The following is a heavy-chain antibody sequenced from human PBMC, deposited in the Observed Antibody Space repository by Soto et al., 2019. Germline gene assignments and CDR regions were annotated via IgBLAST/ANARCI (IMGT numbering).Heavy chain of an antibody. CDR1: GYNFTDYD. Sequence: ASVKVSSKASGYNFTDYDINSPRQASGQGLEWMGWMNPKSGDAGSAQKFQGRVTMTRDTSISTAYMELSNLRSEDTAVYYCTRVPIESTTRAYWGQGTLVTGSS. CDR2: MNPKSGDA. D-gene: IGHD1-1*01. V-gene: IGHV1-8*01. CDR3: TRVPIESTTRAY. J-gene: IGHJ4*02.